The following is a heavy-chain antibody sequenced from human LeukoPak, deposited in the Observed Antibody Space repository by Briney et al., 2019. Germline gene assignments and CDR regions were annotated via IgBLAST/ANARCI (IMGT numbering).Heavy chain of an antibody. CDR2: ISGSGGST. CDR3: AKDVTLAGTEFDY. V-gene: IGHV3-23*01. CDR1: GFTFSSYA. Sequence: TGESLRLSCVASGFTFSSYAMSWVRQAPGKGLEWVSAISGSGGSTYYADSVKGRFTISRDNSKNTLYLQMNSLRAEDTAVYYCAKDVTLAGTEFDYWGQGTLVTVSS. D-gene: IGHD6-19*01. J-gene: IGHJ4*02.